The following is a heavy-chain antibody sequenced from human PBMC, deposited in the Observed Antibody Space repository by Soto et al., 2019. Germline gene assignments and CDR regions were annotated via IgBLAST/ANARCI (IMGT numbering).Heavy chain of an antibody. CDR2: IWYDGSNK. CDR1: GFTFSSYG. Sequence: HPGGSLRLSCAASGFTFSSYGMHWVRQAPGKGLEWVAVIWYDGSNKYYADSVKGRFTISRDNSKNTLYLQMNSLRAEDTAVYYCARGGEPPYYDILTGPYYFDYWGQGTLVTVSS. V-gene: IGHV3-33*01. D-gene: IGHD3-9*01. J-gene: IGHJ4*02. CDR3: ARGGEPPYYDILTGPYYFDY.